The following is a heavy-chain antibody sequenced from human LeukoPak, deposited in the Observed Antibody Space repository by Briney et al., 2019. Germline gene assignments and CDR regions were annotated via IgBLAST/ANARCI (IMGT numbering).Heavy chain of an antibody. CDR1: GFRFSNYA. V-gene: IGHV3-23*01. CDR3: AKGGHDAWGES. J-gene: IGHJ5*02. CDR2: ISGDGYHA. Sequence: GSLRLSCAASGFRFSNYAMSWVRQAPGKGLEWVSAISGDGYHAYYIDSVKGRFTTSRDNSKDTLFLQMNSLRGEDAAIYYCAKGGHDAWGESWGQGTLVTVSS. D-gene: IGHD7-27*01.